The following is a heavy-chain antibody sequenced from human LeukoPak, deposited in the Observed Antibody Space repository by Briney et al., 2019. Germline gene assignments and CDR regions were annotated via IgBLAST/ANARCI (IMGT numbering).Heavy chain of an antibody. CDR2: ISYDGSNK. J-gene: IGHJ4*02. D-gene: IGHD2-2*01. CDR3: APLRAI. CDR1: GFTFSSDA. V-gene: IGHV3-30*04. Sequence: GGSLRLSCAASGFTFSSDAMHWVRQAPGKGLEWVAVISYDGSNKYYADSVKGRFTISRDNSKNTPYLHMNSLRAEDTAVYYCAPLRAIWGQGTLVTVSS.